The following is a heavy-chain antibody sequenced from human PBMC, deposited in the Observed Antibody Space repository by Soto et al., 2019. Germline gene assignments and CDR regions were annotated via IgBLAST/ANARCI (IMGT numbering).Heavy chain of an antibody. CDR1: GYSFAGYW. J-gene: IGHJ4*02. Sequence: GESLKISCKGSGYSFAGYWITWVRQKPGKGLEWMGRIDPSDSQTYYSPSFRGHVTISATKSITTVFLQWSSLRASDTAMYYCARQIYASDTGPNFQYSFDSWGQGTLVTVS. CDR3: ARQIYASDTGPNFQYSFDS. D-gene: IGHD5-18*01. V-gene: IGHV5-10-1*01. CDR2: IDPSDSQT.